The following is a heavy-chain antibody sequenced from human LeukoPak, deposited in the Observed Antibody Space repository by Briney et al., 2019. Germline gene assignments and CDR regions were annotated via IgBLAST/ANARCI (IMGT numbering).Heavy chain of an antibody. D-gene: IGHD4-23*01. CDR2: VRYDGGDK. V-gene: IGHV3-30*02. CDR1: GFILGTYG. CDR3: AKGNGGNSIDY. Sequence: PGGSLRLSCAASGFILGTYGMHWVRQAPGKGLEWVAFVRYDGGDKYYADSVKGRFTISRDNSKNTLYLQMNSLRAEDTAVYYCAKGNGGNSIDYWGQGTLVTVSS. J-gene: IGHJ4*02.